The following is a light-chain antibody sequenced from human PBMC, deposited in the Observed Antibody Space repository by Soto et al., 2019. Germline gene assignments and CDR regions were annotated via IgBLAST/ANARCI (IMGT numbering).Light chain of an antibody. J-gene: IGKJ4*01. CDR2: GAS. V-gene: IGKV3-20*01. CDR1: QSVSNNY. Sequence: EIVLTQSPGTLSLSPGERATLSCRASQSVSNNYLAWYQQKPGQAPRLLISGASSRATGIPDRLNGSGSGTDFTLTISRLEPEDFAVYYCQQYCSSPPTFGGGTKVEIK. CDR3: QQYCSSPPT.